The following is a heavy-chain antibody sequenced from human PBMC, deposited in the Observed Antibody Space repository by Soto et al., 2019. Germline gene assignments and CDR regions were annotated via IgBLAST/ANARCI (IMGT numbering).Heavy chain of an antibody. CDR1: GFAFDISE. CDR2: ISSSGSTI. D-gene: IGHD5-12*01. Sequence: EVHLVESGGGLVQPGGSLRLSCAASGFAFDISEMNWVRQAPGKGLEWLSYISSSGSTIYYADSVRGRFTISGDNAKSSLYLQMNGLRVEDTAIYYCARDRPVDIGMDEYWGQGTLVTVSS. J-gene: IGHJ4*02. V-gene: IGHV3-48*03. CDR3: ARDRPVDIGMDEY.